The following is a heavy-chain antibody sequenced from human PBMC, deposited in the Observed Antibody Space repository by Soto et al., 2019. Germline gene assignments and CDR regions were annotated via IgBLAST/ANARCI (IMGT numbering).Heavy chain of an antibody. D-gene: IGHD5-12*01. J-gene: IGHJ4*02. CDR1: GFTFSSYA. CDR3: AKFMGVATIVFYFDY. Sequence: PGGSLRLSCAASGFTFSSYAMSWVRQAPGKGLEWVSAISGSGGSTYYADSVKGRFTISRDNSKNTLYLQMNSLRAEDTAVYYCAKFMGVATIVFYFDYWGQGTLVTVSS. V-gene: IGHV3-23*01. CDR2: ISGSGGST.